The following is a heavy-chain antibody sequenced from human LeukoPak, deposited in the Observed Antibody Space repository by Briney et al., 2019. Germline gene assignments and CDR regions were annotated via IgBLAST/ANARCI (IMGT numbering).Heavy chain of an antibody. CDR2: ISYDGSNK. J-gene: IGHJ6*02. D-gene: IGHD2-2*02. Sequence: GGSLRLSCAASGFTFSSYAMHWVRQAPGKGLEWVAVISYDGSNKYYADSVKGRFTISRDNSKNTLYLQMNSLRAEDTAVYYCAGVPAAINYYYYGMAVWGQGTTVTVSS. CDR1: GFTFSSYA. CDR3: AGVPAAINYYYYGMAV. V-gene: IGHV3-30-3*01.